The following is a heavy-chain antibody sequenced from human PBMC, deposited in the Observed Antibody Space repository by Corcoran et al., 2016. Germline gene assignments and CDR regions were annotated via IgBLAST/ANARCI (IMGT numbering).Heavy chain of an antibody. V-gene: IGHV3-48*02. D-gene: IGHD2-2*01. Sequence: EVQLVESGGGLVQPGGSLRLSCAASGFTSSSYSMNWVRQAPGKGLEWVSYISSSSSTIYYADSVKGRFTISRDNAKNSLYLQMNSLRDEDTAVYYCARGRYCSSTSCYGVAWFDPWGQGTLVTVSS. CDR1: GFTSSSYS. CDR3: ARGRYCSSTSCYGVAWFDP. J-gene: IGHJ5*02. CDR2: ISSSSSTI.